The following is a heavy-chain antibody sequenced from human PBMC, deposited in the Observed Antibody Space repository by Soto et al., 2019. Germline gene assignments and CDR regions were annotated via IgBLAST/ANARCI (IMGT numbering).Heavy chain of an antibody. Sequence: QVQLVQSGAEVKKPGASVKVSCKASGYTFTGYYMHWVRQAPGQGLEWMGWINPNSGGTNYAQKFQGWVTMTRDTSISTAYMELSRLRSDDTAVYYCARVHPGIAAAGDHRGYYGMDVWGQGTTVTVSS. D-gene: IGHD6-13*01. CDR3: ARVHPGIAAAGDHRGYYGMDV. J-gene: IGHJ6*02. V-gene: IGHV1-2*04. CDR2: INPNSGGT. CDR1: GYTFTGYY.